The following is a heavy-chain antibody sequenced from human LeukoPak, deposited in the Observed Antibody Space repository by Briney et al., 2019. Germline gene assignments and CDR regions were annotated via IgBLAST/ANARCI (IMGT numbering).Heavy chain of an antibody. Sequence: GSLRLSCAASGFTFSDYYMDWVRQAPGKGLEWIGTIYYSGNAYYSPSLKSRVTISVDTSRNQFSLKLSPMTAADTAVYYCARHGLSTSDWSHWFDPWGQGTLVTVSS. CDR1: GFTFSDYY. J-gene: IGHJ5*02. V-gene: IGHV4-39*01. CDR2: IYYSGNA. D-gene: IGHD2-2*01. CDR3: ARHGLSTSDWSHWFDP.